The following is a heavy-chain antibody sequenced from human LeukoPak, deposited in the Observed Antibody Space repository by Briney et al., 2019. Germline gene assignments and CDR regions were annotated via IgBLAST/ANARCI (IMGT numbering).Heavy chain of an antibody. CDR1: GGSFSGYY. CDR2: INHSGST. Sequence: PSETLSLTCAVYGGSFSGYYWSWIRQPPGKGLEWIGEINHSGSTNYNPSLKSRVTISVDTSKNQFSLNLNSVTAADTAVYYCARGGDRSFDYWGQGTLVTVSS. V-gene: IGHV4-34*01. D-gene: IGHD3-10*01. J-gene: IGHJ4*02. CDR3: ARGGDRSFDY.